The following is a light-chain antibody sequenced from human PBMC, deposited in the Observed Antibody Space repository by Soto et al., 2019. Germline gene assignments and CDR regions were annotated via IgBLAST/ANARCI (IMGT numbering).Light chain of an antibody. J-gene: IGKJ1*01. CDR1: QSVSSN. CDR3: QQYNYWWT. V-gene: IGKV3-15*01. CDR2: GAS. Sequence: EIVMTQSPATLSVSPGERATLSCRASQSVSSNLAWYQQKPGQAPRLLIYGASTRATGIPARFSGSGSGTEFTLTISNLQSEDFAVYYCQQYNYWWTFGQGTKVEIK.